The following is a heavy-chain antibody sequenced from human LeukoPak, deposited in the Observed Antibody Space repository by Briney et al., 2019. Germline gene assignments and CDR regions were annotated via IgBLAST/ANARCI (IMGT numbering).Heavy chain of an antibody. CDR2: ISGSGGST. V-gene: IGHV3-23*01. J-gene: IGHJ4*02. CDR1: GFTFSSYA. D-gene: IGHD3-3*01. Sequence: GGSLRLSCAASGFTFSSYAMNWVRQAPEKGLECVSGISGSGGSTYYADSVKGRFTISRDNSKNTLYLQMNSLRAEDTAVYYCAKEGFWSGPYYGYWGQGTLVTVSS. CDR3: AKEGFWSGPYYGY.